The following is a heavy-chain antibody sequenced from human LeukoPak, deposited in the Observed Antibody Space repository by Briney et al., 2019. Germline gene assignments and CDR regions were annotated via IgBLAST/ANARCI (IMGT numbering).Heavy chain of an antibody. V-gene: IGHV4-39*07. CDR3: ARVTAGTVGYFQH. J-gene: IGHJ1*01. CDR1: GGSIISSTYY. CDR2: MSYSGST. D-gene: IGHD6-13*01. Sequence: ASETLSLTCTVSGGSIISSTYYWGWIRQPPGKGLEWIGSMSYSGSTYHNPSLKSRVTISVDTSKNQFSVKLSAVTAAATAVYYCARVTAGTVGYFQHWGQGTLVTVSS.